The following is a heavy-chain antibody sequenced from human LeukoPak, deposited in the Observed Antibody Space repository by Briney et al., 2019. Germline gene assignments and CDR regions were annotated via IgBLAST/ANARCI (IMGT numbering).Heavy chain of an antibody. J-gene: IGHJ6*03. CDR1: GFTFSTSW. CDR3: VKAGQGYMDV. Sequence: GGSLRLSCAASGFTFSTSWMHWVRQAPGKGLVWVSIMNGDGRDTRYADSVKGRFTISRDNAKNTLHLQMNSLRADDTAMYYCVKAGQGYMDVWGKGTTVIVSS. CDR2: MNGDGRDT. V-gene: IGHV3-74*01. D-gene: IGHD1-14*01.